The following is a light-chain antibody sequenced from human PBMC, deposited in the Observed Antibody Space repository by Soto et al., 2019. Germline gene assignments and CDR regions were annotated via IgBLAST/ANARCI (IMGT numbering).Light chain of an antibody. CDR3: QQGYSTPFT. CDR2: AAS. Sequence: DIQMTQSPSTLSASVGDRVTITCRASQTINNKLAWYHQKPGKAPKLLIYAASSLQSGVPSRFSGSGSGTDFTLTISSLQPEDFATYYCQQGYSTPFTFGPGTKVDIK. J-gene: IGKJ3*01. CDR1: QTINNK. V-gene: IGKV1-39*01.